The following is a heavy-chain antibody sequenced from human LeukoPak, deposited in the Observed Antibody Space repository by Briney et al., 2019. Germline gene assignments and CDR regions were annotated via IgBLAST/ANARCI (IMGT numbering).Heavy chain of an antibody. CDR2: IYYSGST. CDR3: ARGADSSGYYSISYFDY. V-gene: IGHV4-59*01. D-gene: IGHD3-22*01. CDR1: GGSISSYY. Sequence: PSETLSLTCTVSGGSISSYYWNWVRQPPGKGLEWIGYIYYSGSTNYNPSLKSRVTISVDTSKNQFSLKLSSVTAADTAVYYCARGADSSGYYSISYFDYWGQATLVTVSS. J-gene: IGHJ4*02.